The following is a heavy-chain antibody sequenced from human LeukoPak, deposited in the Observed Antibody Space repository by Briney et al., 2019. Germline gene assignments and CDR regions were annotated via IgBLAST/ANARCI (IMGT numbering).Heavy chain of an antibody. Sequence: SETLSLTCTVSGDSISTSNSYWGWIRQPPGKGLEWIGSIYYSGNTYYNASLKSRVTISVDTSKNQFSLKLTSVTAADTAVYYCARAPQRSYQHNWFDPWGQGTLVTVSS. J-gene: IGHJ5*02. CDR1: GDSISTSNSY. D-gene: IGHD2-21*01. CDR2: IYYSGNT. V-gene: IGHV4-39*01. CDR3: ARAPQRSYQHNWFDP.